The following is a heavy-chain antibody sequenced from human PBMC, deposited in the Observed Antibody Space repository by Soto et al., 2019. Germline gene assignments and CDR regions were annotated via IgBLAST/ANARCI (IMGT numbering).Heavy chain of an antibody. CDR3: AIYSNYWVDY. CDR2: IYYSGST. D-gene: IGHD4-4*01. Sequence: QVQLQESGPGLVKPSETLSLTCTVSGGSISSSSYYWGWIRQPPGKGLEWIGSIYYSGSTYYNPSLKSRVTISVDTSKNQFSLKLSSVTAADTAVYYCAIYSNYWVDYWGQGTLVTVSS. J-gene: IGHJ4*02. CDR1: GGSISSSSYY. V-gene: IGHV4-39*01.